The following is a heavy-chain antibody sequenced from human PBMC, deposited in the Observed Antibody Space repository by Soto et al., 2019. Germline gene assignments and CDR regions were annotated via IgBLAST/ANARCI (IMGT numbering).Heavy chain of an antibody. CDR3: AREGGSIGGWFGRKFDS. Sequence: GGSLRLSCTASGFIFSTHAMSWVRQAPGKGLEWVSSISSGGTTTFYAASVEGRFTISRDKSKNTSYLQMNSLRADDTAVYYCAREGGSIGGWFGRKFDSWGQGTQVTASS. D-gene: IGHD6-19*01. V-gene: IGHV3-23*01. CDR2: ISSGGTTT. CDR1: GFIFSTHA. J-gene: IGHJ4*02.